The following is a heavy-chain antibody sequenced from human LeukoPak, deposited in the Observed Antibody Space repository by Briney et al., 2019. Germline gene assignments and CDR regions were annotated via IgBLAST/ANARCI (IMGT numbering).Heavy chain of an antibody. V-gene: IGHV3-30*03. D-gene: IGHD2-15*01. CDR1: GFTFSSYG. Sequence: GGSLRLSCAASGFTFSSYGMHWVRQAPGKGLEWVAVMSYDGSNKYYADSVKGRFTISRDNSKNTLYLQMNSLRAEDTAVYYCSSLLGYCSGGSCYYFDYWGQGTLVTVSS. CDR3: SSLLGYCSGGSCYYFDY. CDR2: MSYDGSNK. J-gene: IGHJ4*02.